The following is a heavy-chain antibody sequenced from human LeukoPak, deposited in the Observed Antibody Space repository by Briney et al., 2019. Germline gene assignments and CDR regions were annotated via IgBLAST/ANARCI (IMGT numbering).Heavy chain of an antibody. CDR2: ISSSSSYI. V-gene: IGHV3-21*01. CDR3: AMRIAVAGSLDY. J-gene: IGHJ4*02. D-gene: IGHD6-19*01. Sequence: PGGTLRLSCVASGFRFSNYGMNWVRQAPGKGLEWDSSISSSSSYIYYADSVKGRFTISRDNAKTSLYLQMNSLRAEDTAVYYCAMRIAVAGSLDYWGQGTLVTVSS. CDR1: GFRFSNYG.